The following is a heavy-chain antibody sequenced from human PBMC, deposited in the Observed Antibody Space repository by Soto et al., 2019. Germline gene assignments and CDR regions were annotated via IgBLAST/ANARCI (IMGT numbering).Heavy chain of an antibody. CDR1: GFTLSSYS. J-gene: IGHJ4*02. Sequence: EVQLVESGGGMVQPGGSLRVSCAASGFTLSSYSMHWVRQAPGKGLEWVSYISGSGGTIYYADSVKGRFTISRDNAKNSLSVQMNSLRDEDTAVNFCARETGLRSSGWSYYFDFWGQGTRVTVSS. D-gene: IGHD6-19*01. V-gene: IGHV3-48*02. CDR3: ARETGLRSSGWSYYFDF. CDR2: ISGSGGTI.